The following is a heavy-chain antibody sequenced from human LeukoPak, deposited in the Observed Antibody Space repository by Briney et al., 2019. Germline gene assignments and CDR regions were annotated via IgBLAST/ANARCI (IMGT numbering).Heavy chain of an antibody. V-gene: IGHV4-34*01. CDR1: GGSFSGYY. Sequence: SETLSLTCAVYGGSFSGYYWSWIRQPPGKGLEWIGEINHSGSTNYNPSLKSRVTISVDTSKHQFSLKLSSVTAADTAVYYCARGLRYYDSSGSYYFDYWGQGTLVTVSS. J-gene: IGHJ4*02. D-gene: IGHD3-22*01. CDR2: INHSGST. CDR3: ARGLRYYDSSGSYYFDY.